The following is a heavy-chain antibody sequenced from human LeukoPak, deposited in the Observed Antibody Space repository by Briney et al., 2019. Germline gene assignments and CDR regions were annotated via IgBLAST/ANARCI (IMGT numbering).Heavy chain of an antibody. CDR1: GFTFSSYS. D-gene: IGHD6-13*01. J-gene: IGHJ6*03. CDR2: IKQDGSEK. Sequence: QSGGSLRLACAASGFTFSSYSMNWVRQAPGEGLEWVANIKQDGSEKYYVDSVKGRFTISRDNAKNSLYLQMNSLRAEDTAVYYCARASGSSSWYYNYYYMDVWGKGTTVTVSS. V-gene: IGHV3-7*01. CDR3: ARASGSSSWYYNYYYMDV.